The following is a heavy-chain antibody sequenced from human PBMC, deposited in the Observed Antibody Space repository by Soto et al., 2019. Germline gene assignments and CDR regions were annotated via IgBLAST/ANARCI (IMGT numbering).Heavy chain of an antibody. CDR3: AREDMIVVLRGAFDI. CDR1: GDSMDSFY. CDR2: VYYTGST. Sequence: SETLSLTCTVSGDSMDSFYWNWIRQPPGKGLEWIGYVYYTGSTYYNPSLKSRVTISVDTSKNQFSLKLSSVTAADTAVYYCAREDMIVVLRGAFDIWGQGAMVTVSS. V-gene: IGHV4-59*08. J-gene: IGHJ3*02. D-gene: IGHD3-22*01.